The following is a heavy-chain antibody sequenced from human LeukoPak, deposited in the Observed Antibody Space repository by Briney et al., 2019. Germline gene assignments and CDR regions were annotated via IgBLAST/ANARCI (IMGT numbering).Heavy chain of an antibody. CDR2: IYSGGST. CDR3: ARESRYADYYFDY. Sequence: GGSLRLSCAASGFTVSTTYMSWVRQAPGKGLEWVSIIYSGGSTFYADSVKGRFTISRDNSKNTLYLQMNSLRAEDTAVYYCARESRYADYYFDYWGQGTLVTVSS. V-gene: IGHV3-66*01. J-gene: IGHJ4*02. CDR1: GFTVSTTY. D-gene: IGHD2-8*01.